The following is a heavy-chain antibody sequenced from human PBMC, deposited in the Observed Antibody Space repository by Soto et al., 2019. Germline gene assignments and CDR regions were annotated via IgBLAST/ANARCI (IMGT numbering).Heavy chain of an antibody. V-gene: IGHV3-49*03. CDR3: TRDGVVVVTAIIY. Sequence: GESLKISCTASGFTFGDYAMSWFRQAPGKGLEWVGFIRSKAYGGTTEYAASVKGRFTISRDDSKSIAYLQMNSLKTEDTAVYYCTRDGVVVVTAIIYWGQGTLVTVSS. CDR2: IRSKAYGGTT. J-gene: IGHJ4*02. D-gene: IGHD2-21*02. CDR1: GFTFGDYA.